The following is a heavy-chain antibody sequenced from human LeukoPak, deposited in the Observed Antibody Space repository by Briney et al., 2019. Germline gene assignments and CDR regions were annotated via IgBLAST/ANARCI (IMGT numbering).Heavy chain of an antibody. J-gene: IGHJ4*02. D-gene: IGHD2-2*02. V-gene: IGHV4-4*07. Sequence: PSETLSLTCTVSGGSISSYYWTWIRQPAGKGLEWIGRIYPSGSTNYNPSLKSRVTMSLDSSKSQFSLKLSSVTAADTALYYCARHGARAGGYCSTAACYTFDFWGQGTQVTVSS. CDR2: IYPSGST. CDR1: GGSISSYY. CDR3: ARHGARAGGYCSTAACYTFDF.